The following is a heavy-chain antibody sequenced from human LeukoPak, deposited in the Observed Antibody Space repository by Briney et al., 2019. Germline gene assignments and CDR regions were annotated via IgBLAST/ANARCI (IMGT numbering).Heavy chain of an antibody. Sequence: PGGSLRLSCAASGFTFSSYWMSWVRQAPGKGLEWVANIKQDGSAKNYGDSVKGRFTISRDNAKNSLYLQMNSLRVEDTAVYYCAKEGLRSPYGMDVWGQGTTVTVSS. J-gene: IGHJ6*02. CDR1: GFTFSSYW. CDR3: AKEGLRSPYGMDV. D-gene: IGHD1-26*01. V-gene: IGHV3-7*01. CDR2: IKQDGSAK.